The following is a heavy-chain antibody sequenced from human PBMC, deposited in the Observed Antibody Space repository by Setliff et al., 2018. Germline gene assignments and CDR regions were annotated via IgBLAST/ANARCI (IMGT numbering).Heavy chain of an antibody. D-gene: IGHD5-18*01. J-gene: IGHJ6*02. Sequence: GESLKISCKGSGYSFTSYWIGWVRQMPGKGLEWMGIIYPGDSDTRYSPSFQGQVTISADKSISTVYLQWSSLKASDTAMYYCARVTPDYYYYYGMDVWGQGTTVTVSS. CDR3: ARVTPDYYYYYGMDV. CDR2: IYPGDSDT. CDR1: GYSFTSYW. V-gene: IGHV5-51*01.